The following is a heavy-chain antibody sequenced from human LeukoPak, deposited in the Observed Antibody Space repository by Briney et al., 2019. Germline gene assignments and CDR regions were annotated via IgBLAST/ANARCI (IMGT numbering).Heavy chain of an antibody. CDR1: GFTFSSYA. V-gene: IGHV3-23*01. J-gene: IGHJ6*03. CDR3: AKDPKVYFYYYMDV. CDR2: LSPSGGAT. Sequence: PGGSLRLSCAASGFTFSSYAMSWVRQAPGKGLKWVSTLSPSGGATYYAHSVKGRFTISRDNSKNTLYLQMNSLRPQDTAVYYCAKDPKVYFYYYMDVWGKGTTVTVSS.